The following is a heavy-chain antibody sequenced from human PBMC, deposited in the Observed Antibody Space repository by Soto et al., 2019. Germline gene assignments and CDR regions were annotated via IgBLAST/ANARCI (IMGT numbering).Heavy chain of an antibody. CDR3: ARDQWDLTAVTTIDY. Sequence: ESGGGLVQPGGSLRLSCAASAFTFSTYSMNWVRQAPGKGLEWISYISAGSSTIYYADSVKGRFTISRDNANNALYLQMNSLRAEDAAVYYCARDQWDLTAVTTIDYWGQGTLVTVSS. CDR1: AFTFSTYS. CDR2: ISAGSSTI. V-gene: IGHV3-48*01. J-gene: IGHJ4*02. D-gene: IGHD4-17*01.